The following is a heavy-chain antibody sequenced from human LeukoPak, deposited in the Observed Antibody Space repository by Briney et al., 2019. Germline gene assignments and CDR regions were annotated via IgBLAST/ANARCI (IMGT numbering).Heavy chain of an antibody. D-gene: IGHD6-13*01. Sequence: SETLSLTCTVSGYSISINYYWGWIRQSPGKGLEWIGTISHSGSTYYNPSLKSRVTISLDTSKNQFSLKLGSVTAADTAVYFCARAIGYTNDQNWFDPWGQGTLVTVSS. V-gene: IGHV4-38-2*02. CDR1: GYSISINYY. J-gene: IGHJ5*02. CDR2: ISHSGST. CDR3: ARAIGYTNDQNWFDP.